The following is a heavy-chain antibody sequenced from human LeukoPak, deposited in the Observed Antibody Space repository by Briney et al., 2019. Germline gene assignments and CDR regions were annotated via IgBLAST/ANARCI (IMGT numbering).Heavy chain of an antibody. Sequence: PGGSLRLSCAASGVTFSTYWMNWVRQAPGKGLGWVSAVSGSGGSTYYADSVKGRFTISRDNSKNTLYLQMNSLRAEDTAVYYCAKDWSYDSSGYWDYWGQGTLVTVSS. CDR3: AKDWSYDSSGYWDY. J-gene: IGHJ4*02. V-gene: IGHV3-23*01. CDR1: GVTFSTYW. D-gene: IGHD3-22*01. CDR2: VSGSGGST.